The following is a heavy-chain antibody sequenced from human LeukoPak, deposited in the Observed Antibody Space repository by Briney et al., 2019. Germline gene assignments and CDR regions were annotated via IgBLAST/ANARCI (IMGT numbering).Heavy chain of an antibody. CDR2: MNPNSGNT. V-gene: IGHV1-8*01. CDR1: GYTFTSYD. J-gene: IGHJ4*02. D-gene: IGHD2-15*01. Sequence: GASVKVSCKASGYTFTSYDINWVRQATGQGLEWMGWMNPNSGNTGYAQKFQGRVTMTRNTSISTAYMELSSLRSEDTAVYYCARGPVMVAATFFDYWGQGTLVTVSS. CDR3: ARGPVMVAATFFDY.